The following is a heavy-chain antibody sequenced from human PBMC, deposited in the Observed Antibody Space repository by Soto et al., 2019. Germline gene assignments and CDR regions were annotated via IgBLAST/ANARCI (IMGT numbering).Heavy chain of an antibody. Sequence: QVQLQESGPGLVRASETLSLTCTVSGGSISGYYWTWIRQHAGKGLEWIGRIYSSGTTKYNPSLKSRVTMSLDTSKNQFSLSLSSVTATDTAVYYCARGQRFSDWFDPWGPGTLVTVSS. CDR3: ARGQRFSDWFDP. CDR1: GGSISGYY. J-gene: IGHJ5*02. D-gene: IGHD3-3*01. CDR2: IYSSGTT. V-gene: IGHV4-4*07.